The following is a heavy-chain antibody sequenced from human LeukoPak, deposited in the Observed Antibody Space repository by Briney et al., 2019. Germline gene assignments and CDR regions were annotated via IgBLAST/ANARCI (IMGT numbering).Heavy chain of an antibody. CDR1: GYSISSGYH. CDR2: IYHSGST. V-gene: IGHV4-38-2*02. J-gene: IGHJ1*01. D-gene: IGHD3-22*01. Sequence: SETLSLTCTVSGYSISSGYHWGWIRPPPGKGLEWIGSIYHSGSTYYNPSLKSRVTISVDTSKNQFSLKLSSVTAADTAVYYCARVVQSTDSSGFYLPEYFQHWGQGTLVTVSS. CDR3: ARVVQSTDSSGFYLPEYFQH.